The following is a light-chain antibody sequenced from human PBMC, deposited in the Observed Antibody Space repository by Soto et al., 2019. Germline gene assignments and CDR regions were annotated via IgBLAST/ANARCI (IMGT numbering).Light chain of an antibody. CDR2: LGS. CDR1: QSLLHSNGYNY. Sequence: DGVMTQSTLSLPVTPGEPASISCRSSQSLLHSNGYNYLDWYLQKPGQSPQLLIYLGSNRASGVPDRFSGSGSGTDFTLKISRVEAEDVGVYYCMQPLQSWTFGQGTKVDIK. J-gene: IGKJ1*01. V-gene: IGKV2-28*01. CDR3: MQPLQSWT.